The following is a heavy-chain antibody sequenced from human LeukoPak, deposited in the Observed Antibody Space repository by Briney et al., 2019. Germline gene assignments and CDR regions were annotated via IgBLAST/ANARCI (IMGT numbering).Heavy chain of an antibody. Sequence: SETLSLSCAAYGGSFSGYYWSWIRQPPGKGLEWIGEINHSGSTNYNPSLKSRGTISVETSKNKFFLMLSSVTAADTAVYYCARRPVRRVRGSYYYYMDVWGKGTTVTISS. CDR2: INHSGST. CDR1: GGSFSGYY. CDR3: ARRPVRRVRGSYYYYMDV. V-gene: IGHV4-34*01. D-gene: IGHD3-10*01. J-gene: IGHJ6*03.